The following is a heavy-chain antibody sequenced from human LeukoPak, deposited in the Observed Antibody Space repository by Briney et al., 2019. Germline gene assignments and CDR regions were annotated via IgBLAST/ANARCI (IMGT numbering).Heavy chain of an antibody. J-gene: IGHJ4*02. CDR3: ARDRVWTVLY. V-gene: IGHV3-7*01. D-gene: IGHD6-13*01. CDR2: INQDGSEK. CDR1: GFTFSSYS. Sequence: GGSLRLSCAASGFTFSSYSMSWVRQAPGKGLEWVANINQDGSEKYYVDSVKGRFTISRDNATNSLYLQMNSLRAEDTAVYYCARDRVWTVLYWGQGTLVTVSS.